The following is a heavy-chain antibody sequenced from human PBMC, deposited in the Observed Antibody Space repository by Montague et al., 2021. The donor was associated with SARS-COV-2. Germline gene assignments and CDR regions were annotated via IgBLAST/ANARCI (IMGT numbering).Heavy chain of an antibody. V-gene: IGHV4-59*01. Sequence: SETLSLTCTVSGGSISSYYWSWIRQPPGKGLEWIGYIYYSGSINYNPSLKSRVTISVDTSKNQFSLKLSSVTAADTAVYYCARGFDYWGQGTLVTVSS. J-gene: IGHJ4*02. CDR1: GGSISSYY. CDR3: ARGFDY. CDR2: IYYSGSI.